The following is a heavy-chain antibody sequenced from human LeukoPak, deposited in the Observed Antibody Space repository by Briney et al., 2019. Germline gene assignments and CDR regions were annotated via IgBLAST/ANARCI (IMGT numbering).Heavy chain of an antibody. Sequence: PGGSLRLSCAASGFTFSTYAMNWVRQAPGKGLEWVAFIRYDGSNKYYADSVKGRFTISRDNSKNTLYLQMNSLRAEDTAVYYCAKDASSWYYFDYWGQGTLVTVSS. D-gene: IGHD6-13*01. CDR3: AKDASSWYYFDY. V-gene: IGHV3-30*02. CDR2: IRYDGSNK. CDR1: GFTFSTYA. J-gene: IGHJ4*02.